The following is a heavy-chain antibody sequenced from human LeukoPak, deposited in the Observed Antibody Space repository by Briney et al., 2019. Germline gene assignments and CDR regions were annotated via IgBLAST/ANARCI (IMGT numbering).Heavy chain of an antibody. CDR1: GYTLTELS. CDR3: ASTELRDDHEYFQH. D-gene: IGHD5-24*01. Sequence: GASVKVSCKVSGYTLTELSMHWVRQAPGKGLEWMGGFDPEDGEAIHAQKFQGRVTITADESTSTAYMELSSLRSEDTAVYYCASTELRDDHEYFQHWGQGTLVTVSS. V-gene: IGHV1-24*01. J-gene: IGHJ1*01. CDR2: FDPEDGEA.